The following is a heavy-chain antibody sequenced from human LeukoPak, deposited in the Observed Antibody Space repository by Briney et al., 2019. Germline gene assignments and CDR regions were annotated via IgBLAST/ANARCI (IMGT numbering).Heavy chain of an antibody. Sequence: ASVKVSCKASGGTFSSYAISWVRQAPGQGLEWMGGIIPIFGTANYAQKFQGRVTITTDESTSTAYMELSSLRSEDTAVYYCAGGTISMVRGVPQIAAYYFDYWGQGTLVTVSS. V-gene: IGHV1-69*05. D-gene: IGHD3-10*01. J-gene: IGHJ4*02. CDR3: AGGTISMVRGVPQIAAYYFDY. CDR2: IIPIFGTA. CDR1: GGTFSSYA.